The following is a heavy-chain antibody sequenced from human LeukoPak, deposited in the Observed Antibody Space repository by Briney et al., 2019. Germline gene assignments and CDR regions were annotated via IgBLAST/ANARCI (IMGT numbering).Heavy chain of an antibody. Sequence: ASVKVSCKASGYTFTSYYMHWVRQAPGQGLEWMGIINPSGGSTSYAQKFQGRVTMTRDMSTSTVYMELSSLRSEDTAVYYCARLGGDSSGYYSPFFDYWGQGTLVTVSP. CDR1: GYTFTSYY. V-gene: IGHV1-46*01. CDR3: ARLGGDSSGYYSPFFDY. J-gene: IGHJ4*02. CDR2: INPSGGST. D-gene: IGHD3-22*01.